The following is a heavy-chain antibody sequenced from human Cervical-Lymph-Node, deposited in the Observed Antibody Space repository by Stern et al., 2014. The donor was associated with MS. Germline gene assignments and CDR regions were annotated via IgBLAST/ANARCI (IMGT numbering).Heavy chain of an antibody. Sequence: QLQLQESGPGLVTPSQTLSLTCTVFGASISSGGYYWNWIRQPAGKGLEWIGLINTSGSTKYNPSLKSRVTISVDTSKTQFSLKLSPVTAADTAVYYCVRQFDYWGQGSLVTVSS. CDR1: GASISSGGYY. CDR3: VRQFDY. V-gene: IGHV4-61*02. J-gene: IGHJ4*02. CDR2: INTSGST.